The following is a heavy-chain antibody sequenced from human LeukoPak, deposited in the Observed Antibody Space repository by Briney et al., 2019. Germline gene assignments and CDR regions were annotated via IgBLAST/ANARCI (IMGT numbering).Heavy chain of an antibody. J-gene: IGHJ6*04. Sequence: GGSLRLSCAASGFTFSSYGMHWVRQTPGKGLEWVAVISYDGSNKYYADSVKGRFTISRDNSKNTLYLQMNSLRAEDTAVYYCAKMGVPAAIYYYGMDVRGRGTMVTVSS. CDR1: GFTFSSYG. CDR3: AKMGVPAAIYYYGMDV. CDR2: ISYDGSNK. V-gene: IGHV3-30*18. D-gene: IGHD2-2*01.